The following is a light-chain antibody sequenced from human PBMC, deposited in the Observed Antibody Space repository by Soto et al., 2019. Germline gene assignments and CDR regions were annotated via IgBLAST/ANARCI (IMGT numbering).Light chain of an antibody. Sequence: QSALTQSPSVSGAPGQRVSISCTGTSSNIGAGFDVHWYQQLPATAPKLLIYGNNNRPSGVPDRFSGSKSGTSASLAITGLQAEDEADYYCQSYDTNLSGGSGFGTGTKLTVL. CDR2: GNN. CDR3: QSYDTNLSGGSG. CDR1: SSNIGAGFD. V-gene: IGLV1-40*01. J-gene: IGLJ1*01.